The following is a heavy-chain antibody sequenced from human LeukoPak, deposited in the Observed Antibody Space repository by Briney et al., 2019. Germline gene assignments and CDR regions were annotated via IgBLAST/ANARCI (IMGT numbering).Heavy chain of an antibody. Sequence: SETLSLTCTVSGGSISSYYWSWIRQPPGKGLEWIGYIYYSGSTNYNPSLKSRVTISVDTSKNQFSLKLSSVTAADTAVYYCARAAAGTLWGQGTLVTVSS. V-gene: IGHV4-59*01. J-gene: IGHJ4*02. CDR2: IYYSGST. CDR1: GGSISSYY. CDR3: ARAAAGTL. D-gene: IGHD6-13*01.